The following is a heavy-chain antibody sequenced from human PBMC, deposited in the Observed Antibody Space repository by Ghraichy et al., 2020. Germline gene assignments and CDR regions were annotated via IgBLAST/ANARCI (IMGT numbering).Heavy chain of an antibody. V-gene: IGHV3-74*01. CDR2: INSDGSST. CDR3: ASSLQWLVRSYYYGMDV. J-gene: IGHJ6*02. Sequence: GESLNISCAASGFTFSSYWMHWVRQAPGKGLVWVSRINSDGSSTSYADSVKGRFTISRDNAKNTLYLQMNSLRAEDTAVYYCASSLQWLVRSYYYGMDVWGQGTTVTVSS. D-gene: IGHD6-19*01. CDR1: GFTFSSYW.